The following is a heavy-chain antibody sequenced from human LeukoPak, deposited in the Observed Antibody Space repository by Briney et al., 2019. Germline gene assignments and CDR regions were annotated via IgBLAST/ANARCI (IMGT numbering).Heavy chain of an antibody. J-gene: IGHJ3*02. V-gene: IGHV4-4*07. CDR2: IYTSGST. D-gene: IGHD3-22*01. CDR1: GGSISSYY. Sequence: SETLSLTCTVSGGSISSYYWSWIRQPAGKGLEWIGRIYTSGSTNYNPSLKSRVNISVDTSKNQFSLKLSSVTAADTAVYYCARETTYYYDSSGYYFDAFDIWGQGTMVTVSS. CDR3: ARETTYYYDSSGYYFDAFDI.